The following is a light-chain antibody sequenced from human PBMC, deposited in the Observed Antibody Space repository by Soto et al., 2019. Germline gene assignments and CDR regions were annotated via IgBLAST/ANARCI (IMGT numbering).Light chain of an antibody. CDR1: SSDVGGYNY. CDR3: SSYAGSNNYV. V-gene: IGLV2-8*01. Sequence: QSVLTQPPSASGSPGQSVTISCTGTSSDVGGYNYVSWYQQHPGTAPKLVIYEVSKRPSGVPDRFSGSKSGNTASLTVSGLQAEDEADYYCSSYAGSNNYVFGTGTKLTVL. J-gene: IGLJ1*01. CDR2: EVS.